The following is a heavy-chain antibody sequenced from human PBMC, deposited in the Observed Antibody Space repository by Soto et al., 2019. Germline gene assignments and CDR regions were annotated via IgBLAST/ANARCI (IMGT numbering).Heavy chain of an antibody. CDR1: GYTFTSYG. J-gene: IGHJ6*02. D-gene: IGHD4-17*01. CDR3: ARDHPYGDHNTYYYYYGMDV. CDR2: ISAYNGNT. V-gene: IGHV1-18*01. Sequence: ASVKVSCKASGYTFTSYGISWVRQAPGQGLEWMGWISAYNGNTNYAQKLQGRVTMTTDTSTSTAYMELRSLRSDDTAVYYCARDHPYGDHNTYYYYYGMDVWGQGTTVTVSS.